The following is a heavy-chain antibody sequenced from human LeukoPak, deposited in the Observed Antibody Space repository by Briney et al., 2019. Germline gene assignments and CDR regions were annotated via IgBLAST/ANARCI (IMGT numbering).Heavy chain of an antibody. J-gene: IGHJ4*02. CDR1: GYTFTSYD. CDR3: ARALEPPSSPFDY. CDR2: MDPNSGNT. D-gene: IGHD1-1*01. V-gene: IGHV1-8*01. Sequence: ASVKVSCKASGYTFTSYDINWVRQATGQGLEWMGWMDPNSGNTGYAQKFQGRVTMTRNTSISTAYMELSSLRSEDTAVYYCARALEPPSSPFDYWGQGTLVTVSS.